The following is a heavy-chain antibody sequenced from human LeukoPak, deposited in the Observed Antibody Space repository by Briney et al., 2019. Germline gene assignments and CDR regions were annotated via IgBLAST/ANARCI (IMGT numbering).Heavy chain of an antibody. D-gene: IGHD3-3*01. V-gene: IGHV4-39*01. CDR1: GDSVDSNNYH. CDR2: SHYSGTT. Sequence: SDTLSLTCTVSGDSVDSNNYHWVWIRQPPGKGLEWLGSSHYSGTTYYNPPLKTRVTVSVDTSKNQFSLKLMSVTAADTAIYYCARHAVFGVVLMSFDFWGQGILVTVSS. J-gene: IGHJ4*02. CDR3: ARHAVFGVVLMSFDF.